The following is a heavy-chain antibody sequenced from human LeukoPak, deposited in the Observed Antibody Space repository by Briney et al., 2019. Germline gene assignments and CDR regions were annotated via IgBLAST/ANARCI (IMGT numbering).Heavy chain of an antibody. CDR2: ISSSSSYI. CDR3: AREISYGDYPSGDAFDN. Sequence: GGSLRLSCAASGFTFSSYSMNWVRQAPGKGLEWVSSISSSSSYIYYADSVKGRFTISRDNAKNSLFLQMNSLRAEDTAVYFCAREISYGDYPSGDAFDNWGQGTMVTVSS. D-gene: IGHD4-17*01. V-gene: IGHV3-21*01. J-gene: IGHJ3*02. CDR1: GFTFSSYS.